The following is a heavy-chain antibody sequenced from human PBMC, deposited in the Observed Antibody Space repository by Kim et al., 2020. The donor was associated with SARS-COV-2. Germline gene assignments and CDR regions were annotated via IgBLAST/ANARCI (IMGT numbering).Heavy chain of an antibody. CDR1: GFTFSSYA. CDR2: ISYDGSNK. Sequence: GGSLRLSCAASGFTFSSYAMHWVRQAPGKGLEWVAVISYDGSNKYYADSVKGRFTISRDNSKNTLYLLMNSLRAEDTAVYYCARGHSGSYLADAFDIWGQGTMVTVSS. CDR3: ARGHSGSYLADAFDI. V-gene: IGHV3-30-3*01. D-gene: IGHD1-26*01. J-gene: IGHJ3*02.